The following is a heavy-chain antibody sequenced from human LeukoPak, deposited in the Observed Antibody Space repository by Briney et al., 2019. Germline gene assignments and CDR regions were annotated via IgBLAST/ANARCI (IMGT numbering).Heavy chain of an antibody. CDR3: ARDFADCGSTSCYVPDWCFDL. J-gene: IGHJ2*01. CDR2: INAGNGNT. CDR1: GYTFTSYA. V-gene: IGHV1-3*01. D-gene: IGHD2-2*01. Sequence: ASVKVPCKASGYTFTSYAMHWVRQAPGQRLEWMGWINAGNGNTKYSQKFQGRVTITRDTSASTAYMELSSLRSEDTAVYYCARDFADCGSTSCYVPDWCFDLWGRGTLVTVSS.